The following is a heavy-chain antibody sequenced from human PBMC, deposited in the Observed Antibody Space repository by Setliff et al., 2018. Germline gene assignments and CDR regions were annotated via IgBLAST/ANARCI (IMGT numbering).Heavy chain of an antibody. CDR2: INHSGST. D-gene: IGHD1-26*01. Sequence: PSETLSLTCAVYGGSFSGYQWSWIRQPPGKGLEWIGEINHSGSTNYNPSLQSRVSISVDTSTNQFSLKVFSVTAADTAVYFCARDNTIVGATDYWGQGTLVTVSS. V-gene: IGHV4-34*01. CDR3: ARDNTIVGATDY. CDR1: GGSFSGYQ. J-gene: IGHJ4*02.